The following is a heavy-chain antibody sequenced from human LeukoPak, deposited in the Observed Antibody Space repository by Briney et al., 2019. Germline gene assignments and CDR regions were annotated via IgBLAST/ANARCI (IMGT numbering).Heavy chain of an antibody. Sequence: GESLRLPCAASGFTFSSYAMSWVRQAPGKGLEWVSTISGGGGRTWYADSVKGRFTISRDNSKNTVDVQLNSLRAEDTAVYYCAKFRGSERTVIDCWGQGTLVTVSS. J-gene: IGHJ4*02. CDR3: AKFRGSERTVIDC. V-gene: IGHV3-23*01. CDR2: ISGGGGRT. D-gene: IGHD1-1*01. CDR1: GFTFSSYA.